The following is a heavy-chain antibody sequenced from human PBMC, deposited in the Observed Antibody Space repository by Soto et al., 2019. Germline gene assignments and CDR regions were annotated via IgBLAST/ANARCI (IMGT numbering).Heavy chain of an antibody. CDR3: ARRNYGDYVWYFDL. V-gene: IGHV4-39*01. J-gene: IGHJ2*01. CDR2: IYYSGST. CDR1: GGSISSSSYY. D-gene: IGHD4-17*01. Sequence: SETLSLTCTVSGGSISSSSYYWGWIHQPPGKGLEWIGSIYYSGSTYYNPSLKSRVTISVDTSKNQFSLKLSSVTAADTAVYYCARRNYGDYVWYFDLWGRGTLVTVSS.